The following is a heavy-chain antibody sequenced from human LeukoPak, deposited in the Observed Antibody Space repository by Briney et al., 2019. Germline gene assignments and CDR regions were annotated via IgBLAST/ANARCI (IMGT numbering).Heavy chain of an antibody. J-gene: IGHJ5*02. CDR2: ISYDGSNK. D-gene: IGHD6-19*01. Sequence: PGRSLRLSCAASEFTFSTYGMHWVRQAPGKGLEWVAVISYDGSNKYYADSVKGRFTISRDNSKNTLYLQMNSLRADDTAVYYCATATGSIAVAPFDPWGQGTLVTVSS. CDR1: EFTFSTYG. V-gene: IGHV3-30*03. CDR3: ATATGSIAVAPFDP.